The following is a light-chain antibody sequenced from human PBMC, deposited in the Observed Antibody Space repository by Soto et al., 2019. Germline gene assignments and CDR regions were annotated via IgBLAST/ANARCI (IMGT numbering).Light chain of an antibody. V-gene: IGKV1-39*01. Sequence: DIQMTQSPSSLSASVGDRVTITCRASQSISSYLNWYQQKPGKAPKLLIYAASSLQSGVPSRFSGSGYGTDFTLTISSMQPDDFATYSCQQSYSTPYTFGQGTKLEIK. J-gene: IGKJ2*01. CDR1: QSISSY. CDR2: AAS. CDR3: QQSYSTPYT.